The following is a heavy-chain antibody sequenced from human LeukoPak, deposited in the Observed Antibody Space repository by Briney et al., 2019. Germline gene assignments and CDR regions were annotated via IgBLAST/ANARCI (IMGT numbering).Heavy chain of an antibody. Sequence: SETLSLTCTVSGGSISNYYWNWIRQPPGKGLEWIGYIYYSGSTNYNPSLKSRVTISVDTSKNQFSLKLSSVTAADTAVYYCARGVISGYDGKIDYWGQGTLVTVSS. CDR2: IYYSGST. CDR1: GGSISNYY. J-gene: IGHJ4*02. D-gene: IGHD5-12*01. CDR3: ARGVISGYDGKIDY. V-gene: IGHV4-59*01.